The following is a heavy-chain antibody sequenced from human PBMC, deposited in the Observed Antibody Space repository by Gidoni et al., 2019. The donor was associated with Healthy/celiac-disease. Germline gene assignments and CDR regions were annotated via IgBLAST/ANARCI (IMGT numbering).Heavy chain of an antibody. J-gene: IGHJ4*02. Sequence: QVQLVQSGAEVKKPGSSVKVSCKASAGTFSSYAISWVRQTPGQGLEWMGGIIPIFGTANYAQKFQGRVTITADESTSTAYMELSSLRSEDTAVYYCATQYSYGYYFDYWGQGTLVTVSS. V-gene: IGHV1-69*12. D-gene: IGHD5-18*01. CDR1: AGTFSSYA. CDR2: IIPIFGTA. CDR3: ATQYSYGYYFDY.